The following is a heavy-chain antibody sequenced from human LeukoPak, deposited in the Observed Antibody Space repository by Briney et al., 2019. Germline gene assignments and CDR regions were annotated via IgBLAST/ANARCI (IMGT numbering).Heavy chain of an antibody. CDR1: GFTFINYY. Sequence: AAVRVSCKASGFTFINYYMHWVRQAPGQGLEWLGIINLSGGSTHYPQKYQDRVTMTRDTSTSTVYMELSSLRSEDTAVYYCATGPMVRIHPPWFDPWGQGTLVTVSS. V-gene: IGHV1-46*01. CDR3: ATGPMVRIHPPWFDP. CDR2: INLSGGST. J-gene: IGHJ5*02. D-gene: IGHD3-10*01.